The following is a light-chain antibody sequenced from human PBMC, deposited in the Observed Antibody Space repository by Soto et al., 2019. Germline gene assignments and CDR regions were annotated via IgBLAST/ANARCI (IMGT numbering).Light chain of an antibody. CDR1: QSVSSSY. J-gene: IGKJ1*01. CDR3: QQYGSSPQT. Sequence: EIVLTQSPGTLSLSPGERATLSCRASQSVSSSYLAWYQQKPGQAPRLLIYGTSSRATGIADRFSGSGSGTDFTLTISRLEPEDFAVYYCQQYGSSPQTFGQGTKVDIK. V-gene: IGKV3-20*01. CDR2: GTS.